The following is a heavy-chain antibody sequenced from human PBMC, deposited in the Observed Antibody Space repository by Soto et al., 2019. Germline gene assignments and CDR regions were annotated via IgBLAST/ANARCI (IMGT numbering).Heavy chain of an antibody. D-gene: IGHD4-17*01. V-gene: IGHV1-69*12. J-gene: IGHJ4*02. CDR3: ARGRGLYGDYFDY. CDR2: IIPIFGTA. Sequence: QVQLVQSGAEVKKPGSSVKVSCKASGGTFSSYAISWVRQAPGQGLEWMGGIIPIFGTANYAQKFQGRVTITADESPSTANQDLSSLRSEDTAGYYCARGRGLYGDYFDYWGQGTLVTVSS. CDR1: GGTFSSYA.